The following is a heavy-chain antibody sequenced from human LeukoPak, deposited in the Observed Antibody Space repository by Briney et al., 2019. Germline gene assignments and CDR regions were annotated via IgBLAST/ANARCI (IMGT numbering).Heavy chain of an antibody. CDR3: ARDLHSSAYQGHGWFDP. Sequence: PSETLSLTRTVSGDSITSYHWSWIRQPPGKGLEWIGYIHYSGSTSDNPSLKSRVTISVDTSKNQISLKLSSVTAADTAVYFCARDLHSSAYQGHGWFDPWGQGTLVTVSS. CDR1: GDSITSYH. V-gene: IGHV4-59*01. J-gene: IGHJ5*02. D-gene: IGHD3-22*01. CDR2: IHYSGST.